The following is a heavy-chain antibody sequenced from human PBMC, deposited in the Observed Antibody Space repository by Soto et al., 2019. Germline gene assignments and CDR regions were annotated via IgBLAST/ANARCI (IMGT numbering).Heavy chain of an antibody. D-gene: IGHD4-17*01. V-gene: IGHV4-30-2*01. Sequence: SETLSLTCAVSGGSISSGGYSWSWIRQPPGKGLEWIGYIYHSGSTYYNPSLKSRVTISVDRSKNQFSLKLSSVTAADTAVYYCASRPTVTTEDYWGQGTLVTVSS. J-gene: IGHJ4*02. CDR1: GGSISSGGYS. CDR3: ASRPTVTTEDY. CDR2: IYHSGST.